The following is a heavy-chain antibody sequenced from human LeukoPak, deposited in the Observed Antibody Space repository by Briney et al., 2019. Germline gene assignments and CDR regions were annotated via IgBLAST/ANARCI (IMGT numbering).Heavy chain of an antibody. CDR2: ISGGGGST. CDR3: AKERGVSSGSFDY. CDR1: GFIFSSYA. Sequence: GGSLRLSCAASGFIFSSYAMRWVRQAPGKGLEWVSAISGGGGSTYYADSVKRRFTICREYSKNTLYLQMNSRRDEHTAVYHCAKERGVSSGSFDYWGQGTLVTVSS. V-gene: IGHV3-23*01. D-gene: IGHD3-22*01. J-gene: IGHJ4*02.